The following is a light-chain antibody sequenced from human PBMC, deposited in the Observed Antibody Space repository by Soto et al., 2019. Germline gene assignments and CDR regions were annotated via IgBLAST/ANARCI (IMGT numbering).Light chain of an antibody. J-gene: IGKJ3*01. CDR3: QQYNSAPFT. CDR1: QGITTY. CDR2: AAS. V-gene: IGKV1-27*01. Sequence: DIQMTQSPSSLSASVGDRVTVTCRASQGITTYLAWYQQKPGKVPKLLIYAASTLQSGVPSRFSGSGSGTDFTLTISSLQPEDVATYYCQQYNSAPFTFGPGTKVHIK.